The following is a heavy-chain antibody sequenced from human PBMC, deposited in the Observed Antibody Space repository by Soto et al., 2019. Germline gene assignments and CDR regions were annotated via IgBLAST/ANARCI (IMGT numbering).Heavy chain of an antibody. CDR3: ARDLSGRADV. CDR2: LNEDGSFT. J-gene: IGHJ6*02. CDR1: EFTFSSYW. Sequence: GGSLRLSCVASEFTFSSYWMHWVRQVPGKGLVWVSRLNEDGSFTTYADSVKGRFTISRDNAKKTLYLQMNSLRAEDTAVYYCARDLSGRADVWGQGTTVTAP. D-gene: IGHD3-10*01. V-gene: IGHV3-74*01.